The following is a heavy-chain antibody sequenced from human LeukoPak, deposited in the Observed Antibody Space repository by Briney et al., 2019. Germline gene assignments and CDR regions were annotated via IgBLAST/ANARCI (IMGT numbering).Heavy chain of an antibody. V-gene: IGHV3-21*01. J-gene: IGHJ4*02. Sequence: GGSLRLSCAASGFTFSTYSMNWVRQAPGKGLEWVSSITSPVGRIYYADSLKGRITISRDNARSTLYLQMNSLRAEDTVVYYCATDGRSSGWYGFDYWGQGILVTVSS. CDR1: GFTFSTYS. CDR3: ATDGRSSGWYGFDY. CDR2: ITSPVGRI. D-gene: IGHD6-19*01.